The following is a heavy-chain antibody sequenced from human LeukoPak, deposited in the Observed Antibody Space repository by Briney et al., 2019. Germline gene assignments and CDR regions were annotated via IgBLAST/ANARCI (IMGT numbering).Heavy chain of an antibody. CDR2: MYYTGST. CDR3: AAVVVSGTPYFDY. Sequence: SETLSLTCTVSGGSIRSYYWTWIRQPPGKGLEWIGYMYYTGSTKYSPSLKSRVSISVDTSKNQFSLTLTSVTAADTAVYYCAAVVVSGTPYFDYWGQGTLVTVSS. D-gene: IGHD1/OR15-1a*01. CDR1: GGSIRSYY. V-gene: IGHV4-59*03. J-gene: IGHJ4*02.